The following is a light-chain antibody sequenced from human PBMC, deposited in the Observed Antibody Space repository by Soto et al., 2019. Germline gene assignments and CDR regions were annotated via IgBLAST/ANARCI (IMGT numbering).Light chain of an antibody. Sequence: QSALTQPASVSGSPGQSITISCTGTSSDVGGYTYVSWYQQYPGKAPKLMIFEVSNRPSGVSHRFSGSKSGNTASLTISGLQAEDEADYYCSSYTSSTIRVFGTGTKAPS. CDR2: EVS. CDR3: SSYTSSTIRV. V-gene: IGLV2-14*01. CDR1: SSDVGGYTY. J-gene: IGLJ1*01.